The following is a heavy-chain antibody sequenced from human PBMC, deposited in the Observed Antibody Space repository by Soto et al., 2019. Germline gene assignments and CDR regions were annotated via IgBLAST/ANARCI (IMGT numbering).Heavy chain of an antibody. J-gene: IGHJ5*02. CDR3: AKNQGVELVPLATVDWFDP. Sequence: LRLSCAASGFIFENFGMSWVRQAPGKGLEWISSISGSGFKKYYADSVKGRFTISRDNSKSTVYLELNNLSAEDAAVYHCAKNQGVELVPLATVDWFDPWGQGSVVTVSS. CDR1: GFIFENFG. V-gene: IGHV3-23*01. CDR2: ISGSGFKK. D-gene: IGHD1-26*01.